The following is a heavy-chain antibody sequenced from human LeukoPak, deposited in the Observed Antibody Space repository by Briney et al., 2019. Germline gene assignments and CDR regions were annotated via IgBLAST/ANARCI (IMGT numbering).Heavy chain of an antibody. Sequence: GGSLRLSCAASEFTFSSYGMHWVRQAPGKGLEWVAVISFDGSKTQYADSVKGRFTISRDNSKNTLYLQMGSLRVEDTAVYYCAKEEAKYCGGAMCYSLNYWGQGTLVTVSS. CDR1: EFTFSSYG. CDR2: ISFDGSKT. V-gene: IGHV3-30*18. J-gene: IGHJ4*02. D-gene: IGHD2-15*01. CDR3: AKEEAKYCGGAMCYSLNY.